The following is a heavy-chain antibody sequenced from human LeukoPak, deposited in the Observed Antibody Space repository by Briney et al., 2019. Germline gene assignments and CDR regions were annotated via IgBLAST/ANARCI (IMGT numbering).Heavy chain of an antibody. V-gene: IGHV3-21*06. Sequence: RGSLRLSCAASGFTFSSYSMNWVRQAPGKGLEWVSSISTSSSYIYYADSVKGRFTFSRDNAKNSLYLQMNSLRAEDTAVYYCARVPRSNWNEYWGQGTLVTVSS. J-gene: IGHJ4*02. CDR2: ISTSSSYI. D-gene: IGHD1-1*01. CDR1: GFTFSSYS. CDR3: ARVPRSNWNEY.